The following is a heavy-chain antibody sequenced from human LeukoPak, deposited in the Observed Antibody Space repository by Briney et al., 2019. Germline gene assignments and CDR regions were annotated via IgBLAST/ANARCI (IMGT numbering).Heavy chain of an antibody. D-gene: IGHD3-9*01. Sequence: ASVKVSCKASGYTFTNYAISWVRRAPGQGLEWMGWISAYNGNTKFPQKLQGRVTLTTDTSTSTAYMELRSLRSNDTAVYYCARENYDILTGFDYWGQGTLVTVSS. CDR3: ARENYDILTGFDY. J-gene: IGHJ4*02. CDR2: ISAYNGNT. V-gene: IGHV1-18*01. CDR1: GYTFTNYA.